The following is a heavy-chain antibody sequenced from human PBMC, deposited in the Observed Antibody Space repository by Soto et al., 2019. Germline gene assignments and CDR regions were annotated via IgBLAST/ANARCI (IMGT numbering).Heavy chain of an antibody. Sequence: SETLSLTCTVSGYSISSGYYWGWIRQPPGKGLEWFGSIYHSGSTYYNPSLKSRVTISVDTSKNQFSLKLSSVTAADTAVYYCARVDYDDSSGYDYWGQGTLVTVSS. D-gene: IGHD3-22*01. J-gene: IGHJ4*02. CDR2: IYHSGST. CDR3: ARVDYDDSSGYDY. CDR1: GYSISSGYY. V-gene: IGHV4-38-2*02.